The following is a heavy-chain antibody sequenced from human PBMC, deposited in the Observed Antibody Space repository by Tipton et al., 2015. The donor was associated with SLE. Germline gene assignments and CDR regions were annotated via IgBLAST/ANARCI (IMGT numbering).Heavy chain of an antibody. J-gene: IGHJ4*02. CDR3: ARKDFDSSGYYFDY. D-gene: IGHD3-22*01. Sequence: LRLSCAASGFTFSSYAMSWVRQAPGKGLEWIGSIYYSGSTYYNPSLKSRVTISVDTSKNQFSLKLSSVTAADTAVYYCARKDFDSSGYYFDYWGQGTLVTVSS. CDR2: IYYSGST. CDR1: GFTFSSYA. V-gene: IGHV4-38-2*01.